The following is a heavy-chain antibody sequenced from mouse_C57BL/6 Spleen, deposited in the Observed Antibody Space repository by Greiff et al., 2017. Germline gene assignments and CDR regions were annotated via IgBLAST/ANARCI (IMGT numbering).Heavy chain of an antibody. J-gene: IGHJ1*03. Sequence: VQLQQPGAELVKPGASVKLSCKASGYTFTSYWMHWVKQRPGQGLEWIGMIHPNSGSTNYNEKFKSKATLTVDKSSSTAYMQPSSLTSEDSAVYYCARRIYYDYDGYWYFDVWGTGTTVTVSS. CDR3: ARRIYYDYDGYWYFDV. CDR1: GYTFTSYW. CDR2: IHPNSGST. V-gene: IGHV1-64*01. D-gene: IGHD2-4*01.